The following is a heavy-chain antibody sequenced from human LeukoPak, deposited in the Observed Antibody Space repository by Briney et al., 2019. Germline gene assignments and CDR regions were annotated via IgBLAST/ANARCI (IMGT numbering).Heavy chain of an antibody. J-gene: IGHJ4*02. V-gene: IGHV1-2*06. Sequence: ASVKVSCKTSGFTFTGYYVHWIRQAPGQGLEWMGRINPNSGETIYTERFQGRVTMTRDTTISTAYMELSSLRSDDTAVYYCARAPPLYGGSYYLPFYWGQGTLVTVSS. CDR2: INPNSGET. D-gene: IGHD1-26*01. CDR1: GFTFTGYY. CDR3: ARAPPLYGGSYYLPFY.